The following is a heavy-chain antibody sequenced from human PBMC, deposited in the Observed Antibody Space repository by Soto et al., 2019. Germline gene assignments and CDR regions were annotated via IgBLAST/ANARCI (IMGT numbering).Heavy chain of an antibody. J-gene: IGHJ5*02. CDR1: GLTFSSYS. V-gene: IGHV3-21*01. CDR3: ARAERTSYDILTCEFDP. D-gene: IGHD3-9*01. CDR2: ISSSSSYI. Sequence: GGTLRLSFAASGLTFSSYSMNWVRQAPGKGLEWVSSISSSSSYIYYADSVKGRFTISRDNAKNSLYLQMNSLSAEDTAVHYCARAERTSYDILTCEFDPWGQGTLVTVSS.